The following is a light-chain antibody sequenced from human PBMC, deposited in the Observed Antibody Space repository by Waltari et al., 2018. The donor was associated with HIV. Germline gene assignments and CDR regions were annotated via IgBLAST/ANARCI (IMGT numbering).Light chain of an antibody. CDR2: STD. J-gene: IGLJ3*02. CDR1: SGSVSTSYY. Sequence: QTVVTQEPSFSVSPGGTVTLTCGLSSGSVSTSYYPRWYQQTPGQAPRTLIYSTDPRSSGVPDRFSGSILGNKAALTITGALADDESDYYCVLYMGSGISVFGGGTKLTVL. V-gene: IGLV8-61*01. CDR3: VLYMGSGISV.